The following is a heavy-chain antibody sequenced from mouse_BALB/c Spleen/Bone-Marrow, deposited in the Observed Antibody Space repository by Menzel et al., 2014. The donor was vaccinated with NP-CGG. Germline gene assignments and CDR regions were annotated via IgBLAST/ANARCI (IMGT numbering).Heavy chain of an antibody. CDR3: ARSPY. CDR2: ILPGSGIT. V-gene: IGHV1-9*01. J-gene: IGHJ3*01. Sequence: VKLMESGAELMKPGASVKISCKATGYTFNSYWIEWVKQRPGHGLEWIGEILPGSGITNYNEKFKVKATFNADTSSNTAYMQLSSLTSEDSAVYYCARSPYWGQGTLVTVSA. CDR1: GYTFNSYW.